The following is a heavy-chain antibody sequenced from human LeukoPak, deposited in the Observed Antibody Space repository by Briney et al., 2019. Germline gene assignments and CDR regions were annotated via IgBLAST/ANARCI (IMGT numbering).Heavy chain of an antibody. Sequence: TGGSLRLSCAASGFTFSSYSMNWVRQAPGKGLEWVSSISSSSSYIYYADSVKGRFTISRDNAKNSLYLQMNSLSAEDTAVYYCARDPEASGDSDVWGQGTTVTVSS. J-gene: IGHJ6*02. CDR3: ARDPEASGDSDV. D-gene: IGHD4-17*01. CDR1: GFTFSSYS. V-gene: IGHV3-21*01. CDR2: ISSSSSYI.